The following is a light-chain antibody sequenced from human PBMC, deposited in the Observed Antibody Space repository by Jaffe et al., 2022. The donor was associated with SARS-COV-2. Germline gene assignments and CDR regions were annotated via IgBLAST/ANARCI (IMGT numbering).Light chain of an antibody. CDR1: SSDIGAYNY. J-gene: IGLJ3*02. CDR3: SSHTRASTRV. Sequence: QSALTQPASVSGSPGQSITISCTGTSSDIGAYNYVSWYQQHPGKAPKLMIYDVSYRTSGAFHRFSGSKSGNTASLTISGLQAEDEADYYCSSHTRASTRVFGGGTKVTVL. CDR2: DVS. V-gene: IGLV2-14*01.